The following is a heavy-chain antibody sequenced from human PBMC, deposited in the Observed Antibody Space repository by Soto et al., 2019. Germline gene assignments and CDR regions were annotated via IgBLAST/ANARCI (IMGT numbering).Heavy chain of an antibody. V-gene: IGHV3-23*01. CDR1: GFTFLSDT. J-gene: IGHJ4*02. Sequence: GALRLYCSASGFTFLSDTLNWVRRAPGKGLEWVATSSDRRTGNTHYSDSVRGRFTLSRDYSRNILFLQMDSLRADDMALYYCTTWLTAHFDYWGRGTQVNVSS. CDR2: SSDRRTGNT. D-gene: IGHD2-21*02. CDR3: TTWLTAHFDY.